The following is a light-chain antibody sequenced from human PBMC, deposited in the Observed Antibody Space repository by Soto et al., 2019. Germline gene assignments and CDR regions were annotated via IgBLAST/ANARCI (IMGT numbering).Light chain of an antibody. CDR3: GTWDSSLSAVL. CDR1: NSNIDNTY. CDR2: DNN. Sequence: QSVLTQPPSVSAAPGQRVTISCSGSNSNIDNTYVSWFQQLPGTAPKLLIYDNNKRPSGIPDRFSGSKSGTSATLGITGLQTGDEAHYYCGTWDSSLSAVLFGGGTKLTVL. J-gene: IGLJ2*01. V-gene: IGLV1-51*01.